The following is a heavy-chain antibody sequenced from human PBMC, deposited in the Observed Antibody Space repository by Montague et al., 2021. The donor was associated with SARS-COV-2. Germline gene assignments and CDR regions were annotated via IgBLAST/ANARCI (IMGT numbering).Heavy chain of an antibody. J-gene: IGHJ5*02. D-gene: IGHD3-10*01. CDR1: GGSISSSSYY. CDR2: IYYSGST. CDR3: ARPLNLYYYGSGGYSSWVDP. Sequence: SETLSLTCTVSGGSISSSSYYWGWIRQPPGKGLEWIGSIYYSGSTYYNPSLKSRVTISVDTFKNQFSLKLSSVTAADTAVYYCARPLNLYYYGSGGYSSWVDPWGQGTLVTVSS. V-gene: IGHV4-39*01.